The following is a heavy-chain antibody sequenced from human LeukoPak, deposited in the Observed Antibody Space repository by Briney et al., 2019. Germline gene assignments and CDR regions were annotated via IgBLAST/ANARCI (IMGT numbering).Heavy chain of an antibody. CDR2: ISGSSSTT. V-gene: IGHV3-48*02. J-gene: IGHJ4*02. D-gene: IGHD6-19*01. CDR1: AFSFSSNS. Sequence: GGSLRLSCVASAFSFSSNSMNWVRQAPGKGLEWISYISGSSSTTYYADSVKGRFTISRDNAKKSLYLHMNSLRDEDTAVYYCARMFNSDWSPLDNWGQGTLVTVSS. CDR3: ARMFNSDWSPLDN.